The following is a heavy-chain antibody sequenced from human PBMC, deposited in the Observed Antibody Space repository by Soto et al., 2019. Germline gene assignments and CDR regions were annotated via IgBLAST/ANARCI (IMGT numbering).Heavy chain of an antibody. CDR1: GGSFSGYY. J-gene: IGHJ4*02. D-gene: IGHD3-3*01. CDR3: ARVLTPLTYYDFWSGYAFDY. V-gene: IGHV4-34*01. CDR2: MNHSGSS. Sequence: SETLSLTCAVYGGSFSGYYWSWIRQPPGKGLDWIGEMNHSGSSNYNPSLKSRVTISLDTSKNTLYLQMNSLRVEDMAVYYCARVLTPLTYYDFWSGYAFDYWGQGTLVTSPQ.